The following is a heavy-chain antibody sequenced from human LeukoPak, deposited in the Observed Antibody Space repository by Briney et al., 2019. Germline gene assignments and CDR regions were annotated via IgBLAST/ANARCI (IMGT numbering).Heavy chain of an antibody. Sequence: GGSLTLSCEASEFTFSSYWMNWVRQAPGKGLEWVANIKPDGSQKYFVDSVKGRFTISRDNADNLLYLEMNNLRADDTAVYYCARASHYFGSGTYSSALWGQGTLVIVSA. D-gene: IGHD3-10*01. CDR3: ARASHYFGSGTYSSAL. CDR1: EFTFSSYW. J-gene: IGHJ3*01. CDR2: IKPDGSQK. V-gene: IGHV3-7*01.